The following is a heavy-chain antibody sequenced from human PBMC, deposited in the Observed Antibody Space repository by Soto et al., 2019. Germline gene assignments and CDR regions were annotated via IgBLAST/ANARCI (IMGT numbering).Heavy chain of an antibody. J-gene: IGHJ4*02. D-gene: IGHD6-13*01. V-gene: IGHV3-13*01. CDR2: IGTAGDT. CDR1: GFTFSSYD. CDR3: ARAKGSSSWYWDFDY. Sequence: PGGSLRLSCAASGFTFSSYDRHWVRQSTGKGLEWVSAIGTAGDTYYPGSVKGRFTISRENAKNSLYLQMNSLRAGDTAVYYCARAKGSSSWYWDFDYWGQGTLVTVSS.